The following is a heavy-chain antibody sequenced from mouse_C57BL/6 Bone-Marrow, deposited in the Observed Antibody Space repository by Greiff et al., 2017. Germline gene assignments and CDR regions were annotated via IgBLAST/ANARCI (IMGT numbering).Heavy chain of an antibody. D-gene: IGHD1-1*01. V-gene: IGHV1-53*01. CDR2: INPSNGGT. Sequence: VKLQQPGTELVKPGASVKLSCKASGYTFTSYWMHWVKQRPGQGLEWIGNINPSNGGTNYNEKFKSKATLTVDKSSSTAYMQLSSLTSEDSAVYYCARSGITTVVATEWGQGTTLTVSA. J-gene: IGHJ2*01. CDR3: ARSGITTVVATE. CDR1: GYTFTSYW.